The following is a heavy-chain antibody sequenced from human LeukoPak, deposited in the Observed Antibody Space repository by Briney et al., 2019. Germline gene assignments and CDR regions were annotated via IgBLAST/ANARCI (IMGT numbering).Heavy chain of an antibody. Sequence: SETLSLTCTVSGGSISSYYWSWLRQPPGKGLEWIGYIYYSGSTNYNPSLKSRVTISVDTSKNQFSLKLSSVTAADTAVYYCARLPITMVRGVVYYYYGMDIWGQGTTVTVSS. CDR1: GGSISSYY. CDR2: IYYSGST. V-gene: IGHV4-59*08. J-gene: IGHJ6*02. CDR3: ARLPITMVRGVVYYYYGMDI. D-gene: IGHD3-10*01.